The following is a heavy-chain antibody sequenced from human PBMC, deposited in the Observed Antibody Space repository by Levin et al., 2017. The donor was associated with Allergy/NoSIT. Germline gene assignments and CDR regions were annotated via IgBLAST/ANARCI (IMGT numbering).Heavy chain of an antibody. CDR2: INPNGGGT. V-gene: IGHV1-2*02. Sequence: PMASVKVSCKASGYTFIGYYMHWVRQAPGQGLEWMGWINPNGGGTNYAPKFQGRVTMTRDTSISTAYMELSRLRYDDTAVYYCARGAVSGFYFDDWGQGTLVTVPS. CDR1: GYTFIGYY. J-gene: IGHJ4*02. CDR3: ARGAVSGFYFDD. D-gene: IGHD4/OR15-4a*01.